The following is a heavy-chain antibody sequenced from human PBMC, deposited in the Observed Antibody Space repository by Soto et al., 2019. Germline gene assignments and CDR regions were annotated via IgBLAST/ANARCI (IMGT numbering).Heavy chain of an antibody. J-gene: IGHJ1*01. CDR2: MNPNSGNT. Sequence: QVQLVQSGAEVKKPGASVKVSCKASGYTFTSYDINWVRQATGQGLEWMGWMNPNSGNTGYAQKLKGRVTMTRNTSISTAYMELSSLRSEDTAVYYCARGPSSSWYTLLPLAEYFQHWGQGTLVPVSS. V-gene: IGHV1-8*01. CDR3: ARGPSSSWYTLLPLAEYFQH. D-gene: IGHD6-13*01. CDR1: GYTFTSYD.